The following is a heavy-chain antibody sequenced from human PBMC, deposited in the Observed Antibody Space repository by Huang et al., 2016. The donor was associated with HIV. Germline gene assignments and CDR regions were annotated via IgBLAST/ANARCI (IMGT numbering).Heavy chain of an antibody. CDR2: RWYDGSNK. Sequence: QVQLVESGGGVVQPGRSLRLSCAASGFTFGSYGMHWVRQAPGKGLEWGAVRWYDGSNKYYADSVKGRFTISRDNSKNTLYLQMNSLKTEDTAVYYCALKGDSSGWEYFRHWGQGTLVTVSS. D-gene: IGHD6-19*01. V-gene: IGHV3-33*08. CDR3: ALKGDSSGWEYFRH. CDR1: GFTFGSYG. J-gene: IGHJ1*01.